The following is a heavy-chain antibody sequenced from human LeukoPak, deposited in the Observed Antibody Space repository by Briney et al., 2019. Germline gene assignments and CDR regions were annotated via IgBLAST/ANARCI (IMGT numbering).Heavy chain of an antibody. CDR1: GYTFTGYH. CDR2: INPNTGGT. V-gene: IGHV1-2*06. J-gene: IGHJ4*02. D-gene: IGHD2-2*01. Sequence: ASVKVSCKASGYTFTGYHMHWVRQAPGQGLEWMGRINPNTGGTDYAQKFQGRVTMTRDTSISTAYMDLSRLRSDDTAVYYCARNYCSSTSCLFDYWGQGTLVTVSS. CDR3: ARNYCSSTSCLFDY.